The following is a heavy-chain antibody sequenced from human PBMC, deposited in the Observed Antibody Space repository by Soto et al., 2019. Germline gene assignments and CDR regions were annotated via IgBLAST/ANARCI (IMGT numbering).Heavy chain of an antibody. Sequence: QVQLVESGGGVVQPGRSLRLSCAASGFTFSTYGMHWVRQAPGKGLEWVAVISYDGTVKYYADSVKGRFTMSRDSSKNTQYLQMDSLRAEDTAMYYCAKRIAAAGIIDYWGQGTLVTVSS. CDR3: AKRIAAAGIIDY. CDR1: GFTFSTYG. V-gene: IGHV3-30*18. D-gene: IGHD6-13*01. J-gene: IGHJ4*02. CDR2: ISYDGTVK.